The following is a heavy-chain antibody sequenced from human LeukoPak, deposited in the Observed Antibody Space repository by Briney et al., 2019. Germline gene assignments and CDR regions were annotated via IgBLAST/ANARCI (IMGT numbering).Heavy chain of an antibody. J-gene: IGHJ4*02. CDR3: ARDVHGSGSYYNGILDY. CDR2: ISAYNGNT. V-gene: IGHV1-18*01. Sequence: ASVKVSCKASGYTFTSYGISWVRQAPGQGLEWMGWISAYNGNTNYAQKLQGRVTMTTDTSTSTAYMELRSLRSDDTAVYYCARDVHGSGSYYNGILDYWGQGTLVTVSS. CDR1: GYTFTSYG. D-gene: IGHD3-10*01.